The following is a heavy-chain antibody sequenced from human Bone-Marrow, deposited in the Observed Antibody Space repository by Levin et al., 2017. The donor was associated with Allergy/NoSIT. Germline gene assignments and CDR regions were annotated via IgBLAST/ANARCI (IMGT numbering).Heavy chain of an antibody. J-gene: IGHJ4*02. Sequence: SETLSLTCDVSGVSITDDNWWSWVRQPPGTGLEWIGEVYRDGTTHYSPSLKSRVSLSVDTSKNQVSLKLTSVTAADSAAYFCARNRCGGGRCDTAFDSWGQGALVTVSS. D-gene: IGHD2-21*01. CDR1: GVSITDDNW. CDR3: ARNRCGGGRCDTAFDS. CDR2: VYRDGTT. V-gene: IGHV4-4*02.